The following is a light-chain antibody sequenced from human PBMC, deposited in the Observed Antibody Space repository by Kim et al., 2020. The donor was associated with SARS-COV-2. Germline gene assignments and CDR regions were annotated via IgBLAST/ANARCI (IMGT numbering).Light chain of an antibody. CDR2: RTS. V-gene: IGLV7-43*01. J-gene: IGLJ3*02. CDR3: LLNYGGPWV. CDR1: TGAVTSAHN. Sequence: QAVVTQEPSLTVSPGGTVILTCASSTGAVTSAHNANWFQQKPGQAPRALIHRTSNRQSWTPARFSGSLLGDKAALTLSRVQAEDEADYYCLLNYGGPWVFGGGTQLTVL.